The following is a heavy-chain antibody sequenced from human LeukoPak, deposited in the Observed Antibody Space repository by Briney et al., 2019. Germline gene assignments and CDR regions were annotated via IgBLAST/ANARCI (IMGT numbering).Heavy chain of an antibody. CDR3: ARDVVYNWNYEDY. CDR2: INPNSGGT. V-gene: IGHV1-2*02. CDR1: GYAFTGHY. J-gene: IGHJ4*02. D-gene: IGHD1-7*01. Sequence: ASVKVSCKASGYAFTGHYMHWVRQAPGQGLEWMGWINPNSGGTNYAQKFQGRVTMTRGTSISTAYMELSRLRSDDTAVYYCARDVVYNWNYEDYWGQGTLVTVSS.